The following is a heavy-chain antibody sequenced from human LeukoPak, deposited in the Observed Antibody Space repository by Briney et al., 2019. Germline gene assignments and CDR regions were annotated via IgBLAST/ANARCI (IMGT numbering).Heavy chain of an antibody. CDR1: GGTFSSYA. V-gene: IGHV1-69*04. D-gene: IGHD6-13*01. CDR3: ARDGDVAAAGTMGWFDP. J-gene: IGHJ5*02. Sequence: GASVKVSCKASGGTFSSYAISWVRQAPGQGLEWMGRIIPILGIANYAQKFQGRVTITADKSTSTAYMELSSLRSEDTAVYYCARDGDVAAAGTMGWFDPWGQGTLVTVSS. CDR2: IIPILGIA.